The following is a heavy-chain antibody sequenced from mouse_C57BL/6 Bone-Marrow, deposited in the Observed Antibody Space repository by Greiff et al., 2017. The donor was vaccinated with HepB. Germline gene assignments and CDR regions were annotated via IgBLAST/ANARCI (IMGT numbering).Heavy chain of an antibody. Sequence: QVTLKESGPGILQSSQTLSLTCSFSGFSLSTSGMGVSWIRQPSGKGLEWLAHIYWDDDKRYNPSLKSRLTISKDTSRNQVFLKITSVDTADTATYYCARRVDPLIYDGLGPRGFDYWGQGTTLTVSS. CDR1: GFSLSTSGMG. CDR3: ARRVDPLIYDGLGPRGFDY. D-gene: IGHD2-3*01. CDR2: IYWDDDK. V-gene: IGHV8-12*01. J-gene: IGHJ2*01.